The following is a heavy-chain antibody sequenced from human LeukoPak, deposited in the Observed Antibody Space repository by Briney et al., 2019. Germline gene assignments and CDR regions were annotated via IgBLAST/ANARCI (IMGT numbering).Heavy chain of an antibody. Sequence: GGSLRLSCAASGFTFSSYGMHWVRQAPGKGLEWVAVISYDGSNRYYADAVEGRFTISRDDAKNSLYLQMNSLSADDAALYCVRGGDYAGIAARHDLWGRGTLVTVSS. CDR1: GFTFSSYG. CDR2: ISYDGSNR. D-gene: IGHD4-23*01. J-gene: IGHJ5*02. V-gene: IGHV3-30*03. CDR3: RGGDYAGIAARHDL.